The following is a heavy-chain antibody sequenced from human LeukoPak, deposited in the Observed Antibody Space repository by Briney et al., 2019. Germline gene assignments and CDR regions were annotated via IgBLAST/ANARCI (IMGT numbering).Heavy chain of an antibody. CDR1: GFTFSNYA. CDR3: ARNHSGYDYWFDY. D-gene: IGHD5-12*01. CDR2: ISYDGSTK. Sequence: GGSLRLSCAASGFTFSNYAMHWVRQAPHKGLEWVAVISYDGSTKYYADSVKGRFTISRDNSKNTLSLHMASLTVEDTAMYYCARNHSGYDYWFDYWGQGTLVTVSS. V-gene: IGHV3-30-3*01. J-gene: IGHJ4*02.